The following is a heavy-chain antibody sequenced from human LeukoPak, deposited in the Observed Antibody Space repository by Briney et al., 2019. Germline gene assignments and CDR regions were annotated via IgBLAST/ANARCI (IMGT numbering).Heavy chain of an antibody. D-gene: IGHD6-13*01. V-gene: IGHV3-33*01. Sequence: GRSLRLSCAASGFSFSAYGVHWVRQAPGKGLEWVAVIWYDGSSKDYADSVKGRFTFSRDNSKNTLYLQMNSLTVEDTAVYYCARSQSSSLIDYWGQGTLVTVPS. J-gene: IGHJ4*02. CDR1: GFSFSAYG. CDR2: IWYDGSSK. CDR3: ARSQSSSLIDY.